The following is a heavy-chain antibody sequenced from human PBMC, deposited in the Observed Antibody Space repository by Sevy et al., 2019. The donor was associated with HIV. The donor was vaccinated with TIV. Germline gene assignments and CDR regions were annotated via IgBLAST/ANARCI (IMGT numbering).Heavy chain of an antibody. CDR2: ISHTGDSI. D-gene: IGHD6-25*01. Sequence: GGSLRLSCTASGFTFSTYGMNWVRQTPGKGLEWVSYISHTGDSIYYADSVKGRFTISRDNGKNSLYLQMNGLRGEDTAVYYCAVASRDGYKNWGQGTLVTVSS. J-gene: IGHJ4*02. CDR3: AVASRDGYKN. CDR1: GFTFSTYG. V-gene: IGHV3-48*01.